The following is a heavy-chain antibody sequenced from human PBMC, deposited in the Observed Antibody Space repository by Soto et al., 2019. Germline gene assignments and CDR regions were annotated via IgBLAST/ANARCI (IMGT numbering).Heavy chain of an antibody. V-gene: IGHV4-31*03. CDR2: RYYSEST. CDR1: GGSITTGGYY. J-gene: IGHJ5*02. D-gene: IGHD3-16*02. CDR3: ARVRVIRMNWFDP. Sequence: SETLSLTCTVSGGSITTGGYYWSWIRQLPGKGLEWIGHRYYSESTYYNPSLKSRVTISVDTSKNQFSLKLSSVTAADTAVYYCARVRVIRMNWFDPWGQGTLVTVSS.